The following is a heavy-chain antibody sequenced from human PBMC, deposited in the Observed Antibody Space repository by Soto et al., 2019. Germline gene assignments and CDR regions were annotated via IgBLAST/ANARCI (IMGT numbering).Heavy chain of an antibody. CDR1: GFTFSSYG. V-gene: IGHV3-33*01. CDR3: ARDHTEYCRGRSCYWFDL. CDR2: IWDDGSNK. Sequence: GGSLRLSCAASGFTFSSYGMHWVRQAPGKGLEWVAVIWDDGSNKYYADSVKGRFTISRDNSKNTLYLQMNSLRAEDTAVYYCARDHTEYCRGRSCYWFDLWGQGIQVTVSS. D-gene: IGHD2-15*01. J-gene: IGHJ5*02.